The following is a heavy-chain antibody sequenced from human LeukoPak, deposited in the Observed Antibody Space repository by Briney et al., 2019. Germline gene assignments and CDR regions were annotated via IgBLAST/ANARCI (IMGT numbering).Heavy chain of an antibody. J-gene: IGHJ6*03. CDR2: INHSGST. CDR1: GGSFSGYY. Sequence: SETLSLTCAVYGGSFSGYYWSWLRQPPGKGLEWIGEINHSGSTNYNPSLKSRVTISVDTSKNQFSLKLSSVTAADTAVYYCARVRTIGAVVNYYYYYMDVWGKGTTVTVSS. D-gene: IGHD2-8*01. CDR3: ARVRTIGAVVNYYYYYMDV. V-gene: IGHV4-34*01.